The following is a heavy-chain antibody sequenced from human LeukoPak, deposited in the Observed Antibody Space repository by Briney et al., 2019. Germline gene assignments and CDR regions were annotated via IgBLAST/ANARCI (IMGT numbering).Heavy chain of an antibody. Sequence: PGGSLRLSCATSGFTFSNHAMHWVRQATGKGLEWVPAIGTAGDTFYPGSVKGRFTISRENAKNSLSLQINSLKAEDTAVYYCVRQQTSHGNFDYWGQGTLVTVSS. V-gene: IGHV3-13*01. CDR2: IGTAGDT. D-gene: IGHD1/OR15-1a*01. CDR1: GFTFSNHA. CDR3: VRQQTSHGNFDY. J-gene: IGHJ4*02.